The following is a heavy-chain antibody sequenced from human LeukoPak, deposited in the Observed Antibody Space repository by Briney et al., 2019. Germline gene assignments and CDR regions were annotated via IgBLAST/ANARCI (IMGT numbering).Heavy chain of an antibody. Sequence: GESLKISCQGSGYSFTAYWIGWVRQMPGKGLEWMGIIYPGESDTRYSPSFQGQVTISVDKSITTAYLQWSSLKASDSAMYYCARHYSYYGSGTSNDYCGQGTLVTVSS. CDR2: IYPGESDT. J-gene: IGHJ4*02. D-gene: IGHD3-10*01. CDR3: ARHYSYYGSGTSNDY. CDR1: GYSFTAYW. V-gene: IGHV5-51*01.